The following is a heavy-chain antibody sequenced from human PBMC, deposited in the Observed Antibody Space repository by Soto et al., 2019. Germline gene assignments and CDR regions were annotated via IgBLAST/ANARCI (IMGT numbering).Heavy chain of an antibody. Sequence: ASVKVSCKASGYTFTSYDISWVRQATGQGLEWMGWMNPNSGNTGYAQKFQGRVTMTRNTSISTAYMELSSLRSEDTAVYYCARHRRTTIFGVVNRYYFDYWGQGTLVTVPQ. CDR2: MNPNSGNT. V-gene: IGHV1-8*01. CDR3: ARHRRTTIFGVVNRYYFDY. D-gene: IGHD3-3*01. CDR1: GYTFTSYD. J-gene: IGHJ4*02.